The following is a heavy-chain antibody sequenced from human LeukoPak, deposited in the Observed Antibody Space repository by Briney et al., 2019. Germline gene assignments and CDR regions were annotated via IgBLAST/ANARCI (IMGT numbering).Heavy chain of an antibody. CDR3: ARDHSYGGKELAY. Sequence: GASVKVSCNASGYTFSSYGMSWVRQAPGQSLEWMGWISAYNGNTNYAQQFQDRVTMTTDTSTSTAYMELRSLRSDDTAVYYCARDHSYGGKELAYWGQGTLVTVSS. D-gene: IGHD4-23*01. CDR1: GYTFSSYG. V-gene: IGHV1-18*01. J-gene: IGHJ4*02. CDR2: ISAYNGNT.